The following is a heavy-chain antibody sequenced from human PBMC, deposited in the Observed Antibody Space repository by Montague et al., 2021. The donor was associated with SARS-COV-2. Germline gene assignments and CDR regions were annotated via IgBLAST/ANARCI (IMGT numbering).Heavy chain of an antibody. V-gene: IGHV3-9*01. CDR1: GFTLDDYA. CDR2: ISWNSGSI. CDR3: AKDMGPYGSGPYGMDV. D-gene: IGHD3-10*01. Sequence: SLRLSCAASGFTLDDYAMHWVRQAPGKGLEWVSGISWNSGSIGYSDSVXGRFTISRDNAKNSLYLQMNSLRAEDTALYYCAKDMGPYGSGPYGMDVWGQGTTVTVSS. J-gene: IGHJ6*02.